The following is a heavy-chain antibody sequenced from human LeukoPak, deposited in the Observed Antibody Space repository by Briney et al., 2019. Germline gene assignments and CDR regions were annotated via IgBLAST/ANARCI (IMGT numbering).Heavy chain of an antibody. Sequence: SETLSLTCSVSGGFNTHYYWSWIRQPPGKGLEWIGYVYHSGSTNYNPSLKSRVTISVDTSKNHFSLKLSSVTAADTAVYYCARGQWLPVFDFWGQGTLVTVSS. J-gene: IGHJ4*02. D-gene: IGHD3-22*01. CDR3: ARGQWLPVFDF. CDR1: GGFNTHYY. CDR2: VYHSGST. V-gene: IGHV4-59*01.